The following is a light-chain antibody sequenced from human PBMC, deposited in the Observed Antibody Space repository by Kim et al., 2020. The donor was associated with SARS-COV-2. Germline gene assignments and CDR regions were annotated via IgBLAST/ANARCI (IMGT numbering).Light chain of an antibody. CDR1: QGISND. Sequence: ARVGDRVTITCRASQGISNDLAWYQQKPGKVPKLLIYAASALRSGVPFRFSGSGSGTDFTLTIRSLQPEDAASYYCQKYNGAPWAFGQGTKVDIK. CDR3: QKYNGAPWA. J-gene: IGKJ1*01. CDR2: AAS. V-gene: IGKV1-27*01.